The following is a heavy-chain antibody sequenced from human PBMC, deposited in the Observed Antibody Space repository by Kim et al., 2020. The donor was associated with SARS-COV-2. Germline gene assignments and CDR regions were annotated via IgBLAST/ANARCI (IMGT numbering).Heavy chain of an antibody. CDR2: VYPKTAQT. CDR3: TRQRLGYSGYDWDY. Sequence: GESLKISCKASGYDFTSHWIGWVRQAPGKGLEWVAIVYPKTAQTRFSPSFQGQVTVAVDRSISTTSLQWSSLQASDSAIHYCTRQRLGYSGYDWDYWGQGTRVTVSS. D-gene: IGHD5-12*01. J-gene: IGHJ4*02. CDR1: GYDFTSHW. V-gene: IGHV5-51*01.